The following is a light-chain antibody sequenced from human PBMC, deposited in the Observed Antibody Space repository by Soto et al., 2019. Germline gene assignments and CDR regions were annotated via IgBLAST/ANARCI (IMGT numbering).Light chain of an antibody. J-gene: IGLJ1*01. CDR3: CSYAGSYTFV. CDR1: SSDVGGYNY. V-gene: IGLV2-11*01. Sequence: QSVLTQPASVSGSPGQSITISCTGTSSDVGGYNYVSWYQQHPGKAPKLMIYEVSNRPSGVPDRFSGSKSGNTASLTISGLQAGDEADYYCCSYAGSYTFVFGTGTKVTVL. CDR2: EVS.